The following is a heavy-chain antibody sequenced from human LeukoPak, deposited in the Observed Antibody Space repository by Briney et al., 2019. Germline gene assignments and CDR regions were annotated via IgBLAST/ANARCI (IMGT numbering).Heavy chain of an antibody. CDR2: IIPIFGTA. V-gene: IGHV1-69*13. CDR1: GYTFTSYG. CDR3: ARGLASTNFWSGYLDYYYYGMDV. J-gene: IGHJ6*02. D-gene: IGHD3-3*01. Sequence: ASVKVSCKASGYTFTSYGISWVRQAPGQGLEWMGGIIPIFGTANYAQKFQGRVTITADESTSTAYMELSSLRSEDTAVYYCARGLASTNFWSGYLDYYYYGMDVWGQGTTVTVSS.